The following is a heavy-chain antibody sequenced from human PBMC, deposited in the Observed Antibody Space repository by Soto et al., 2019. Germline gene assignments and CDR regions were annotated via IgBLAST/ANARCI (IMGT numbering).Heavy chain of an antibody. Sequence: GGSLRLSCAASGFTFSSYGMHWVRQAPGKGLEWVAVISYDGSNKYYADSVKGRFTISRDNSKNTLYLQMNSLRAEDTAVYYCAKEVVPAAPSTLVDYWGQGTLVTVSS. V-gene: IGHV3-30*18. CDR3: AKEVVPAAPSTLVDY. CDR2: ISYDGSNK. J-gene: IGHJ4*02. D-gene: IGHD2-2*01. CDR1: GFTFSSYG.